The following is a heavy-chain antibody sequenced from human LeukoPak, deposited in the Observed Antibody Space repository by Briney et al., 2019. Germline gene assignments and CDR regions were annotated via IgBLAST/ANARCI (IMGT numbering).Heavy chain of an antibody. V-gene: IGHV1-18*01. Sequence: ASVTVSFKASGYTFTSYGISWVRQAPGQGLEWMGWISAYNGNTNYAQKLQGRVTMTTDTSTSTAYMELRSLRSDDTAVYYCARTPRFGESWFDPWGQGTLVTVSS. CDR2: ISAYNGNT. CDR1: GYTFTSYG. D-gene: IGHD3-10*01. CDR3: ARTPRFGESWFDP. J-gene: IGHJ5*02.